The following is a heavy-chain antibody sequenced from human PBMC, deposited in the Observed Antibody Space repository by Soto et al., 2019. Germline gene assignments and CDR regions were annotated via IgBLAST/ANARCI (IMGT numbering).Heavy chain of an antibody. CDR3: AARRYCSGGTCPDYFDY. CDR1: GGTFSSYA. J-gene: IGHJ4*02. D-gene: IGHD2-15*01. Sequence: SVKVSCKASGGTFSSYAISWVRQAPGQGLEWMGGIIPIFGTASYAQRFQGRVTITADESTSAAYMELSSLRSDDTAVYYCAARRYCSGGTCPDYFDYWGPGTLVTVSS. V-gene: IGHV1-69*13. CDR2: IIPIFGTA.